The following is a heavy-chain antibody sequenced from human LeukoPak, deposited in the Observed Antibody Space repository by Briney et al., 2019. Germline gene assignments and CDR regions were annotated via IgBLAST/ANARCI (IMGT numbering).Heavy chain of an antibody. CDR2: IYYSGST. Sequence: SETLSPTCTVSGGSISSSSYYWGWIRQPPGKGLEWIGSIYYSGSTYYNPSLKSRVTISVDTSKNQFSLKLSSVTAADTAVYYCARLHLSIVLMVYAHSALFDYWGQGTLVTVSS. CDR3: ARLHLSIVLMVYAHSALFDY. CDR1: GGSISSSSYY. J-gene: IGHJ4*02. V-gene: IGHV4-39*01. D-gene: IGHD2-8*01.